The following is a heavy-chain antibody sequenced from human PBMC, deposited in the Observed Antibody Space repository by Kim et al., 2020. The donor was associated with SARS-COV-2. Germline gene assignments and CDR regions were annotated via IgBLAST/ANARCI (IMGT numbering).Heavy chain of an antibody. D-gene: IGHD4-17*01. J-gene: IGHJ4*02. V-gene: IGHV3-23*01. Sequence: ADSVKGRFTISRDNSKNTLYLQMNSLRAEDTAVYYCAKGGYGDFVIFDYWGQGTLVTVSS. CDR3: AKGGYGDFVIFDY.